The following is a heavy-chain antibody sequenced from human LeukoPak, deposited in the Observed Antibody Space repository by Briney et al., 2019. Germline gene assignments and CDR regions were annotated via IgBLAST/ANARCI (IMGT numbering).Heavy chain of an antibody. CDR2: IYYSGST. CDR1: GGSISSSSYY. CDR3: ARERDYYYYMDV. J-gene: IGHJ6*03. V-gene: IGHV4-39*07. Sequence: SETLSLTCTDSGGSISSSSYYWGWIRQPPGKGLEWIGSIYYSGSTYYNPSLKSRVTISVDTSKNQFSLKLSSVTAADTAVYYCARERDYYYYMDVWGKGTTVTVSS.